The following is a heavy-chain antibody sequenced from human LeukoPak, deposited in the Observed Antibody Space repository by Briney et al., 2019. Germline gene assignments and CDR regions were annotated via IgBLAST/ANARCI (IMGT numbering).Heavy chain of an antibody. J-gene: IGHJ3*02. CDR2: ISGSGGGT. V-gene: IGHV3-23*01. CDR1: GFTFSSYA. D-gene: IGHD1-7*01. CDR3: ARDFGYNWNYGYAFDI. Sequence: PGGSLRLSCAASGFTFSSYAMSWVRQAPGKGLEWVSAISGSGGGTYYADSVKGRFTISRDNAKNSLYLQMNSLRAEDTAVYYCARDFGYNWNYGYAFDIWGQGTMVTVSS.